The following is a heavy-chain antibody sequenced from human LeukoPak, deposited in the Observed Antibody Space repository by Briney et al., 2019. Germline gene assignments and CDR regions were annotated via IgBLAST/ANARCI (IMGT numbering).Heavy chain of an antibody. J-gene: IGHJ4*02. V-gene: IGHV3-23*01. Sequence: TGGSLRLSCAASGFTFSSYAMSWVRQAPGKGLKWVSAITNSGDYTYYADSVKGRFTISRDNSKNTLYLQINSLRAEDTAIYYCAKAPMEDSWYIHFDYWGQGTLVTVSS. CDR1: GFTFSSYA. CDR3: AKAPMEDSWYIHFDY. CDR2: ITNSGDYT. D-gene: IGHD6-13*01.